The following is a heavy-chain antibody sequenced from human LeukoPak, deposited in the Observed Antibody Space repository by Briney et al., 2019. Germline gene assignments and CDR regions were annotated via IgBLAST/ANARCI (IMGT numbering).Heavy chain of an antibody. CDR3: AKRNYYGSGSYYNWDAFDI. CDR1: GFTFSDYA. J-gene: IGHJ3*02. Sequence: GGSLRLSCQASGFTFSDYAMSWVRQAPGKGLEWVSAISGSGGSTYYADSVKGRFTISRDNSKNTLYLQMNSLRAEDTAVYYCAKRNYYGSGSYYNWDAFDIWGQGTMVTVSS. V-gene: IGHV3-23*01. CDR2: ISGSGGST. D-gene: IGHD3-10*01.